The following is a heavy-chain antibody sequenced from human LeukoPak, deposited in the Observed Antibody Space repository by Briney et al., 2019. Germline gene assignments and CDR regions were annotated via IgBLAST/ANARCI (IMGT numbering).Heavy chain of an antibody. V-gene: IGHV3-74*03. CDR3: ARVVDDYDSGGFSWFDY. CDR1: GFTFSSSW. D-gene: IGHD3-22*01. Sequence: PGGSLRLSCAASGFTFSSSWMHWVRQGPGKGLEWVSRVNSDGSRTTYADSVKGRFTISRDNAKSTLYLQMNSLRAEDTAVYYCARVVDDYDSGGFSWFDYWGQGTLVTVSS. CDR2: VNSDGSRT. J-gene: IGHJ4*02.